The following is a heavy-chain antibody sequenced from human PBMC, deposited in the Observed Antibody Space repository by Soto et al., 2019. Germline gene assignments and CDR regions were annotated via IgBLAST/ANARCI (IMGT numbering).Heavy chain of an antibody. CDR2: ITSDGKSK. CDR3: ARESGDWPLNWFDP. J-gene: IGHJ5*02. V-gene: IGHV3-74*01. Sequence: PGGSLRLSCAASGFNFSNHWMHWVRQRPAEGLVWVSRITSDGKSKAYAESVKGRFVISRDNAKNTLYLQMNGLTAEDTAVYYCARESGDWPLNWFDPWGQGTLVTVSS. CDR1: GFNFSNHW. D-gene: IGHD2-21*02.